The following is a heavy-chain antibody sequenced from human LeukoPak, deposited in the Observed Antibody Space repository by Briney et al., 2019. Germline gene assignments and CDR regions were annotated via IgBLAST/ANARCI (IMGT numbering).Heavy chain of an antibody. J-gene: IGHJ6*02. CDR1: GFTFDDYA. CDR3: AKQIDSSGYYLWYGMDV. V-gene: IGHV3-9*01. CDR2: ISWNSGSI. Sequence: SLRLSCAASGFTFDDYAMHWVRQAPGKGLEWVSGISWNSGSIGYADSVKGRFTISRDNAKNSLYLQMNSLRAEDTALYYCAKQIDSSGYYLWYGMDVWGQGTTVTVSS. D-gene: IGHD3-22*01.